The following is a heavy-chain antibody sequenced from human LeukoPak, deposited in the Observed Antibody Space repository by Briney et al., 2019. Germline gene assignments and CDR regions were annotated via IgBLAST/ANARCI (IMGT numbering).Heavy chain of an antibody. CDR1: GFTFNDYY. J-gene: IGHJ4*02. D-gene: IGHD3-10*01. Sequence: KPGESLRLSCGASGFTFNDYYMTWIRQAPGKGLEWVSYISTHGSIIYYADSVKGRFTISRDNAKNSLYLQMNSLRAEDTAVYYCASGVYYYGSGSYSHWGQGTLVTVSS. CDR2: ISTHGSII. V-gene: IGHV3-11*01. CDR3: ASGVYYYGSGSYSH.